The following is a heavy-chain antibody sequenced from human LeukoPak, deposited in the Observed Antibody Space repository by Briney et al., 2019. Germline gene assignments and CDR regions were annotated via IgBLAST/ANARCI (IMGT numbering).Heavy chain of an antibody. CDR3: AKEYTGTFSPFPSYFDN. Sequence: SGGSLRLSCAASGFTFDDYGMSWVRHTPGKGLGWVSAITGSGGRTYYADSVKGRFTISRDNSKNTLYLQMNSLRAEDTAIYYCAKEYTGTFSPFPSYFDNWGQGTLVTVSS. CDR2: ITGSGGRT. D-gene: IGHD1-26*01. V-gene: IGHV3-23*01. CDR1: GFTFDDYG. J-gene: IGHJ4*02.